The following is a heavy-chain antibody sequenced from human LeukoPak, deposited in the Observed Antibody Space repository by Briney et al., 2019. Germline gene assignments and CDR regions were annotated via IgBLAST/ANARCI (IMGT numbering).Heavy chain of an antibody. J-gene: IGHJ4*02. V-gene: IGHV3-23*01. Sequence: GGSLRLSCAASGFTFSSYAMTWVRQAPGKGLEWVSGISSGGGNTYYADSVKGRFTISRDNSKNTLYLQMNSLRAEDTAVYYCAKRGYYYDSSGYYSRTYFDYWGQGTLVIVSS. CDR1: GFTFSSYA. D-gene: IGHD3-22*01. CDR2: ISSGGGNT. CDR3: AKRGYYYDSSGYYSRTYFDY.